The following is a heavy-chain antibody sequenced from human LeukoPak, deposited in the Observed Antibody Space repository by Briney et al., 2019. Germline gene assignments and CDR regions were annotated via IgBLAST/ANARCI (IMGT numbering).Heavy chain of an antibody. V-gene: IGHV4-61*01. CDR1: GGSVSSGNYD. J-gene: IGHJ4*02. CDR2: MYYSGST. Sequence: SETLSLTCNVAGGSVSSGNYDWSWTREPPGKGLEWIGYMYYSGSTNYNPSLKSRVTISVDTAKNQFSLKLSPVTAADTAVYYCAKDPSGYFNYWGQGTLATVSS. D-gene: IGHD3-22*01. CDR3: AKDPSGYFNY.